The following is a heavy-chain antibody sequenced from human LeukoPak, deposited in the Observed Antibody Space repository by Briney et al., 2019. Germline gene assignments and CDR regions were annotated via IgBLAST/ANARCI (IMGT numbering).Heavy chain of an antibody. V-gene: IGHV3-48*03. CDR2: ISSSGVLI. CDR1: GFTFSNYE. D-gene: IGHD6-19*01. J-gene: IGHJ4*02. CDR3: ARVSGSGWHFDY. Sequence: PGGSLRLSCAPSGFTFSNYEMNWVRQAPGKGLEWVSFISSSGVLIYYADSVKGRFTISRDNAKTSLYLQLNSLRVEDTAVYYCARVSGSGWHFDYWGQGSLVTVSS.